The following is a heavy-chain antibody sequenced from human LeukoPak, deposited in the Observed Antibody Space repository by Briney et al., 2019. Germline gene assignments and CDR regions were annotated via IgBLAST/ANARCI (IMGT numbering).Heavy chain of an antibody. CDR3: TSPADY. J-gene: IGHJ4*02. V-gene: IGHV3-73*01. Sequence: GGSLRLSCAASGFSFSGSAMDWVRQTSGKGLEWVGRIRSKANSYATPYAASEKGRITISRDYSKKTAYLQTNSLKTEDTAVYYCTSPADYWGQGTLVTVYS. CDR1: GFSFSGSA. CDR2: IRSKANSYAT.